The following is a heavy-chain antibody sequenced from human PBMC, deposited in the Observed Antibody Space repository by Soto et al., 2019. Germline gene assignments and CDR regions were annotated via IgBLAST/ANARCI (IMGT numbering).Heavy chain of an antibody. CDR2: INHSGST. D-gene: IGHD2-2*01. CDR3: TSRRRQVPGSDPTHWAFDL. CDR1: GGSFSSYY. V-gene: IGHV4-34*01. Sequence: QVQLQQWGAGLLKPSETLSLTCAVYGGSFSSYYCSWIRQPPGKGLEWIGEINHSGSTNYYPSLKSRVTISVDTSKNQISLKLISVTAADTAVYYCTSRRRQVPGSDPTHWAFDLWGRGTLVTVSS. J-gene: IGHJ2*01.